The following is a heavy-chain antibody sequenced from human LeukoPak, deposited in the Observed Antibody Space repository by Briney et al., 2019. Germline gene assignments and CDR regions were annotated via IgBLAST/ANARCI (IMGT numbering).Heavy chain of an antibody. CDR1: GFTFSSYA. Sequence: GGSLRPSCAASGFTFSSYAMSWVRPIPGKGLEWVSAISGSDAGTYYADSVKGRFTISRDNSKNTLYLQMNRLRAEDTAVYYCAKGSRGSCSRTYCYPFDYWGQGTLVTVSS. D-gene: IGHD2-2*01. J-gene: IGHJ4*02. CDR3: AKGSRGSCSRTYCYPFDY. CDR2: ISGSDAGT. V-gene: IGHV3-23*01.